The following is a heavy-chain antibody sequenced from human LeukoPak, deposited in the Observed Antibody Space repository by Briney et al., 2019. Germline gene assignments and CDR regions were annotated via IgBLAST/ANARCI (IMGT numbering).Heavy chain of an antibody. D-gene: IGHD3-22*01. CDR3: ARAVDDSSGSYFDY. V-gene: IGHV3-30*14. Sequence: GGSLRLSCAASGFTFSTYAMNWVRQAPGKGLEWVAVISDDGRHNYYADSVKGRFTISRDNSKSTLYLQMNSLRAEDTAVYYCARAVDDSSGSYFDYWGQGTLVTVSS. J-gene: IGHJ4*02. CDR2: ISDDGRHN. CDR1: GFTFSTYA.